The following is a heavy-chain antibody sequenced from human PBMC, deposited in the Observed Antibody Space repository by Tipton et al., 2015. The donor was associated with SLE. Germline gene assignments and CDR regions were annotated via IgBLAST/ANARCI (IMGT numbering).Heavy chain of an antibody. V-gene: IGHV4-34*01. Sequence: TLSLTCAVYGGSFSGFYWSWIRQSPGKGLEWIGEINHSGSTNYNPSLESRVTISVDTSKNHFSLTLSSVTAADMAIYYCAGRGIYGSGSYYPPFDYWGQGTLVIASS. CDR3: AGRGIYGSGSYYPPFDY. CDR2: INHSGST. D-gene: IGHD3-10*01. J-gene: IGHJ4*02. CDR1: GGSFSGFY.